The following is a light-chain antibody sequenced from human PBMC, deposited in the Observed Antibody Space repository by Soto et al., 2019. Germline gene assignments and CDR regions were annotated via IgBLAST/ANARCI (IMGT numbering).Light chain of an antibody. Sequence: QSALTQPASVSGSPGQSITISCTGTSSDIGNYDFVSWYQQVPGTAPKAMIYEVSSRPSGVSNRFSGSKSGNTASLTISGLQAEDEADYYCCSYAGTYTYVFGIGTKLTVL. CDR1: SSDIGNYDF. J-gene: IGLJ1*01. V-gene: IGLV2-14*01. CDR3: CSYAGTYTYV. CDR2: EVS.